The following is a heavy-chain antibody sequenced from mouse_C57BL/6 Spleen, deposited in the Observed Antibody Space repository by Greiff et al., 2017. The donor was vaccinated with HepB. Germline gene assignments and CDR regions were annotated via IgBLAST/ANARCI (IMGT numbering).Heavy chain of an antibody. CDR3: AREGRGDFDY. CDR2: ISYDGSN. J-gene: IGHJ2*01. D-gene: IGHD3-3*01. Sequence: EVQLVESGPGLVKPSQSLSLTCSVTGYSITSGYYWNWIRQFPGNKLEWMGYISYDGSNNYNPSLKNRISITRDTSKNQFFLKLNSVTTEDTATYYCAREGRGDFDYWGQGTTLTVSS. V-gene: IGHV3-6*01. CDR1: GYSITSGYY.